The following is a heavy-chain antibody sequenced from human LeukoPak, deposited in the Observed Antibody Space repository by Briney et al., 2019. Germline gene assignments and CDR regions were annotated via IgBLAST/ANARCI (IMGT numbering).Heavy chain of an antibody. CDR2: IYSGGST. J-gene: IGHJ4*02. CDR1: GFTVSSNY. V-gene: IGHV3-53*01. Sequence: GGSLRLSCAASGFTVSSNYMSWVRQAPGKGLEWVSVIYSGGSTYYADSVKGRFTISRDNSKNTLYLQMNSLRAEDTAVYYCARDGSGWIFDYWGQGTLVTVSS. CDR3: ARDGSGWIFDY. D-gene: IGHD6-19*01.